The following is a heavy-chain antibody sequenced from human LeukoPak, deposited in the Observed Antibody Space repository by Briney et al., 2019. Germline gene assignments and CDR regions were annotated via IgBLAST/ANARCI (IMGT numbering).Heavy chain of an antibody. V-gene: IGHV3-7*03. CDR3: ARGDYGDSLGGLVDY. Sequence: GGSLRLSCAASGFTFSSYWMSWVRQAPGKGLEWVANIKQDGSEKYYVDSVKGRFTISRDNAKNSLYLQMNSLRAEDTALYYCARGDYGDSLGGLVDYWGQGTLVTVSS. CDR1: GFTFSSYW. CDR2: IKQDGSEK. D-gene: IGHD4-17*01. J-gene: IGHJ4*02.